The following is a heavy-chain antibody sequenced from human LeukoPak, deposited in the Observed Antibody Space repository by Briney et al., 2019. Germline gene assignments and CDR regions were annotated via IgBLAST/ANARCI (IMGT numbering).Heavy chain of an antibody. CDR3: ARDGLSSGYGDFDY. Sequence: ASVKVSCKASGYIFTGYYIHWVRQAPGQGLEWMGIINPSGGSTSYAQKFQGRVTMTRDMSTSTIYMELSSLRSEDTAVYYCARDGLSSGYGDFDYWGQGTLVTVSS. J-gene: IGHJ4*02. D-gene: IGHD3-22*01. V-gene: IGHV1-46*01. CDR2: INPSGGST. CDR1: GYIFTGYY.